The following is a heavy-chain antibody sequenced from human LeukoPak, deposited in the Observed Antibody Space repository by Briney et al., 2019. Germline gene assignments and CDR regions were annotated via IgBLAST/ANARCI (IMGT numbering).Heavy chain of an antibody. J-gene: IGHJ4*02. Sequence: SETLSLTCAVYGGSFSGYYWSWIRQPPGKGLEWIGNVYYSGSTYYNPSLKSRVTISVDTSKNQFSLKLSSVTAADTAVYYCARAVYLAFDYWGQGTLVTVSS. CDR2: VYYSGST. V-gene: IGHV4-34*01. D-gene: IGHD2-8*01. CDR1: GGSFSGYY. CDR3: ARAVYLAFDY.